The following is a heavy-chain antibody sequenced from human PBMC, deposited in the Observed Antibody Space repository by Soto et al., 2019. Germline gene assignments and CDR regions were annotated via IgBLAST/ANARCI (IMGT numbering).Heavy chain of an antibody. V-gene: IGHV4-30-4*01. CDR1: GGSISSGDYY. D-gene: IGHD2-15*01. CDR2: IYYSGST. CDR3: ARSPGLGYCSGGSCYR. Sequence: SETLSLTCSVSGGSISSGDYYWSWIRQPPGKGLEWIGYIYYSGSTYYNPSLKSRVTISVDTSKNQFSLKLSSVTAADTAVYYCARSPGLGYCSGGSCYRWGQGTLVTVSS. J-gene: IGHJ4*02.